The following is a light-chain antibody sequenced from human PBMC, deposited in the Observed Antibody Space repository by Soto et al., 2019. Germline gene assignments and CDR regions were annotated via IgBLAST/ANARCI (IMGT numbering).Light chain of an antibody. CDR3: QQYYSTPVT. J-gene: IGKJ4*01. Sequence: DIVMTQSPDSLAVSLGERATINCKSSQSILFSSNNKNYLTWYQQKQGQPPKPLIYWASTRESGVPDRFSGSGSGTDFTLTISSLQAEDVAVYYCQQYYSTPVTFGGGTKVEIK. V-gene: IGKV4-1*01. CDR1: QSILFSSNNKNY. CDR2: WAS.